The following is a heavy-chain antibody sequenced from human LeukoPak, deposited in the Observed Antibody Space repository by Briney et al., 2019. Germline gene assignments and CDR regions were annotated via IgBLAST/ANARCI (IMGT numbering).Heavy chain of an antibody. V-gene: IGHV4-59*01. Sequence: SETLSLTCTVSGGSISSYYWSWIRQPPGKGLEWIGYIHYSGSTNYIPSLKSRVTISVDTSKNQFSLKLSSVTAADTAVYYCARDILLYDSSGYGYFDYWGQGTLVTVSS. J-gene: IGHJ4*02. CDR2: IHYSGST. CDR3: ARDILLYDSSGYGYFDY. D-gene: IGHD3-22*01. CDR1: GGSISSYY.